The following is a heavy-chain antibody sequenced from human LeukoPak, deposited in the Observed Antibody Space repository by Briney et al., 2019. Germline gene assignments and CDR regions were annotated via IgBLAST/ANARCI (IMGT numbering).Heavy chain of an antibody. CDR2: MNPNSGRT. V-gene: IGHV1-8*01. CDR1: GYTFTSYG. Sequence: GASVKVSCKASGYTFTSYGITWVRQAPGQGLEWMGWMNPNSGRTGYAQNFQGRITITRNTSISTAYMELSSLRSEDTAVYYCTRETSSRYFDYWGQGTLVTVSS. CDR3: TRETSSRYFDY. J-gene: IGHJ4*02.